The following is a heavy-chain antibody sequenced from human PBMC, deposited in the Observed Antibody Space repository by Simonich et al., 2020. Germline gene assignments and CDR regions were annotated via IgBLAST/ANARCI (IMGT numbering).Heavy chain of an antibody. CDR1: GFTFSSYE. CDR3: ASDGAYDTVVTGAY. CDR2: INSSGSTK. Sequence: EVQLVESGGGLVQPGGSLRLSCAASGFTFSSYEMNWVRQAPGKGLEWVSYINSSGSTKYYADSVKGRFTISRDNAKNSLYLQMNSLRAEDTAVYYCASDGAYDTVVTGAYWGQGTLVTVSS. V-gene: IGHV3-48*03. J-gene: IGHJ4*02. D-gene: IGHD3-9*01.